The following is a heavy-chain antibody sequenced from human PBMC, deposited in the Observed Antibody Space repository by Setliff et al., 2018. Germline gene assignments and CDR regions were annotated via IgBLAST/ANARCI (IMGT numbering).Heavy chain of an antibody. CDR3: ARRRDSYVDY. D-gene: IGHD3-16*01. CDR2: IYHSGST. V-gene: IGHV4-38-2*02. Sequence: SETLSLTCTVSGYSITSGYYWGWIRQPPGKGLEWIGSIYHSGSTYYNPSLKSRVTISIDTSKNQFSLKLTSVTAADTAAYYCARRRDSYVDYWGQGTMVTVSS. CDR1: GYSITSGYY. J-gene: IGHJ4*02.